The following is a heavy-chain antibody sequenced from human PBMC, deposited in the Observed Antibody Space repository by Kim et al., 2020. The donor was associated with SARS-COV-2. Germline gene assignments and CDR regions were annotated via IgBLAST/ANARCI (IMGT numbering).Heavy chain of an antibody. V-gene: IGHV4-34*01. CDR1: GGSFSGYY. CDR2: INHSGST. J-gene: IGHJ2*01. Sequence: SETLSLTCAVYGGSFSGYYWSWIRQPPGKGLEWIGEINHSGSTNYNPSLKSRVTISVDTSKNQFSLKLSSVTAADTAVYYCARVWGECSGGSCYSFSGSRSYWYFDLWGRGTLVTVSS. CDR3: ARVWGECSGGSCYSFSGSRSYWYFDL. D-gene: IGHD2-15*01.